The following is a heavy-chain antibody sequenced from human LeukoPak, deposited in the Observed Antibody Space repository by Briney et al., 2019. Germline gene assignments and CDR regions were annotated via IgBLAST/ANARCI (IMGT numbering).Heavy chain of an antibody. Sequence: ASVTVSCKASAYTFTGYYMHWVRQAPGQGLEWMGWINPNSGGPNYAQKFQGRVTMTRDTSISTAYMELRRLRSDDTAVYYCARAGYCSGCSCYALDYWGQGTLVTVSS. CDR3: ARAGYCSGCSCYALDY. D-gene: IGHD2-15*01. V-gene: IGHV1-2*02. CDR2: INPNSGGP. CDR1: AYTFTGYY. J-gene: IGHJ4*02.